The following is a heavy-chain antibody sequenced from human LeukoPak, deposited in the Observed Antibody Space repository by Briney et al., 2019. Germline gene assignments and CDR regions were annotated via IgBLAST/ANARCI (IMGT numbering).Heavy chain of an antibody. CDR3: ARGRPCDFWSGYYIPIYYGMDV. CDR1: GFTFSSYD. J-gene: IGHJ6*02. CDR2: IGTAGDT. V-gene: IGHV3-13*01. Sequence: GGSLRLSCAASGFTFSSYDMHWVRQATGKGLEWVSAIGTAGDTYYPGSVKGRFTISRENAKNSLYLQMNSLRAGDTAVYYCARGRPCDFWSGYYIPIYYGMDVWGQGTTVTVSS. D-gene: IGHD3-3*01.